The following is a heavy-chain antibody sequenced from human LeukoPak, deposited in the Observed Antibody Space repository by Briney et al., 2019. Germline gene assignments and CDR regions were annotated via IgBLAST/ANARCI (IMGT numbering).Heavy chain of an antibody. V-gene: IGHV1-8*01. CDR2: MNPNSGNT. Sequence: ASVKVSCKASGYTFTSYDINWVRQATGQGLEWMGWMNPNSGNTGYAQKFQGRVTMTRDTSISTAYMELSRLRSDDTAVYYCARGTRRITMVRGVKDGMDVWGQGTTVTVSS. J-gene: IGHJ6*02. CDR1: GYTFTSYD. D-gene: IGHD3-10*01. CDR3: ARGTRRITMVRGVKDGMDV.